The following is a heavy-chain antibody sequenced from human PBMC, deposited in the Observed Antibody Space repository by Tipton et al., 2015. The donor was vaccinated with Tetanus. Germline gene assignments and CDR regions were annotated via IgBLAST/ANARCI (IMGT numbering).Heavy chain of an antibody. CDR1: GGSVNSGSYY. V-gene: IGHV4-61*01. Sequence: TLSLTCTVSGGSVNSGSYYWSWIRQPPGKGLEWIGYIYYSGRTNYNPSLKSRVTISVDTSKNQFSLKLSSVTAADTAVYYCARQITAADAFDTWGQGTMVTVSS. CDR2: IYYSGRT. J-gene: IGHJ3*02. CDR3: ARQITAADAFDT. D-gene: IGHD3-16*01.